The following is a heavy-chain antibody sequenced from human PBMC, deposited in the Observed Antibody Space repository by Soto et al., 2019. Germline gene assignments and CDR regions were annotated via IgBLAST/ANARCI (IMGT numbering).Heavy chain of an antibody. CDR1: GYTFTSYG. J-gene: IGHJ6*02. V-gene: IGHV1-18*01. CDR3: SRDRGAYGMDV. Sequence: QVQLVQSGAEVKKPGASVKVSCKASGYTFTSYGISWVRQAPGQGLEGMGWISAYNGNTNYGKKLPGRVTMTTGTSTGRAYQEPKRLRSDDTGGYFLSRDRGAYGMDVWGQGTTVTVSS. CDR2: ISAYNGNT.